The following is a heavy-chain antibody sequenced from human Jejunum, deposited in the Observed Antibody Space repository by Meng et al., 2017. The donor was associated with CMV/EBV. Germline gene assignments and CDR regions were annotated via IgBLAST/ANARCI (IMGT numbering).Heavy chain of an antibody. Sequence: CAASGFTFSSYAMSWVRQAPGKGLEWVSAISGSGGSTYYADSVKGRFTISRDNSKNTLFLQMNSLRAEDTAAYYCAKVGSYNHLDYWGQGPLVTVSS. CDR2: ISGSGGST. CDR1: GFTFSSYA. D-gene: IGHD1-14*01. CDR3: AKVGSYNHLDY. J-gene: IGHJ4*02. V-gene: IGHV3-23*01.